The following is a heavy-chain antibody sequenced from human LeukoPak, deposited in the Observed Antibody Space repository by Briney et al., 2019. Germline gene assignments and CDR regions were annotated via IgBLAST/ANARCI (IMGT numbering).Heavy chain of an antibody. J-gene: IGHJ3*02. CDR2: INHSGST. Sequence: SETLSLTCTVFGGSISSGGYYWRWIRQPPGKGLEWIGEINHSGSTNYNPSLKSRVTISVDTSKNQFSLKLSSVTAADTAVYYCARGQPHRLRYLGAREAAFDIWGQGTMVTVSS. CDR1: GGSISSGGYY. D-gene: IGHD4-17*01. CDR3: ARGQPHRLRYLGAREAAFDI. V-gene: IGHV4-34*01.